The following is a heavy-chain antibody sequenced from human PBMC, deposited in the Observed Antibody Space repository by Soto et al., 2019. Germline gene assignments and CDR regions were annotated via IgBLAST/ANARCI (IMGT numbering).Heavy chain of an antibody. CDR3: ARDVAGEDYFDS. Sequence: ASVKVSCKASGYTFTGYYIYWVRQAPGQGLECLGWMNPNSGGTSYAQKFQGRVTTTRDTSISTAYMELSRLRSDDTAVYYCARDVAGEDYFDSWGQGTRVTVSS. J-gene: IGHJ4*02. CDR2: MNPNSGGT. D-gene: IGHD6-19*01. V-gene: IGHV1-2*02. CDR1: GYTFTGYY.